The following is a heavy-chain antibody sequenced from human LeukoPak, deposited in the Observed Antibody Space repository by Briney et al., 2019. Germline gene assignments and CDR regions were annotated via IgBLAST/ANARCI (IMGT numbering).Heavy chain of an antibody. J-gene: IGHJ4*02. V-gene: IGHV1-46*01. D-gene: IGHD2-15*01. Sequence: ASVKVSCKASGYTFTSYYMHWVRHAPGQGLEWMGIINPSGGSTSHAKKFQGRVTTTTDTSTSTVYMERSSLRSEDTAVYYCARDHHVCMGGSGHFDYWGEGTLVTVSS. CDR2: INPSGGST. CDR1: GYTFTSYY. CDR3: ARDHHVCMGGSGHFDY.